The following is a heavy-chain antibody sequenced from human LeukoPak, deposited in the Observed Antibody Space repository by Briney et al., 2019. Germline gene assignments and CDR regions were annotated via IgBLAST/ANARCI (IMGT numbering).Heavy chain of an antibody. Sequence: PSETLSLTCTVSGGSISSSSYYWSWVRQPPGKGLEWIASIYYTGSTYYNPSLKSRVTISLDMSKNEFFLTMTPVTAADTAVYFCTAEKNGSPHYWGQGTLVTVSS. CDR1: GGSISSSSYY. CDR2: IYYTGST. V-gene: IGHV4-39*07. J-gene: IGHJ4*02. CDR3: TAEKNGSPHY. D-gene: IGHD2-8*01.